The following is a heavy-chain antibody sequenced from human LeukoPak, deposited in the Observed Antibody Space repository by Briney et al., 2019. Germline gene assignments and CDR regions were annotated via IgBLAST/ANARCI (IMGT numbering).Heavy chain of an antibody. D-gene: IGHD6-19*01. V-gene: IGHV3-23*01. J-gene: IGHJ1*01. CDR3: AKEPVAVAAKGYFQH. CDR2: ISGSGDST. Sequence: GGSLRLSCSVSGFTFSTYAMSWVRQAPGKGLEWVSVISGSGDSTYYADSVKGRFTISRDNSKNTLYLQMNSLRAEDTAVYYCAKEPVAVAAKGYFQHWGQGTLVTVSS. CDR1: GFTFSTYA.